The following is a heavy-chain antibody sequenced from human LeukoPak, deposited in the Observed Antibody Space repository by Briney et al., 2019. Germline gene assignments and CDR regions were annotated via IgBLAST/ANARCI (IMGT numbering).Heavy chain of an antibody. CDR1: GFTFSDCY. D-gene: IGHD3-22*01. Sequence: VGSLRLSCAASGFTFSDCYMSWIRQAPGKGLEWVSYISSSGSTIYYADSVKGRFTISRDNAKNSQYLQINNLRAEDTAVYYCSRAAYYYDSSGYRPWGQGTLVTVSS. J-gene: IGHJ5*02. CDR3: SRAAYYYDSSGYRP. CDR2: ISSSGSTI. V-gene: IGHV3-11*01.